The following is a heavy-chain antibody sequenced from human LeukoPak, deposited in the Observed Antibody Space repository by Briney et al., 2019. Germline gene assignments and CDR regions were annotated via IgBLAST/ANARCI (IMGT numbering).Heavy chain of an antibody. CDR1: GFTFSSYD. J-gene: IGHJ4*02. CDR3: ARGGYYYGSGSYSNPPDY. Sequence: GGSLRLSCAASGFTFSSYDMHWVRQATGKGLEWVSAIGTAGDTYYPGSVKGRFTISRENAKNSLYLQMNSLRAGDTAVYYCARGGYYYGSGSYSNPPDYWGQGTLVTVSS. CDR2: IGTAGDT. V-gene: IGHV3-13*01. D-gene: IGHD3-10*01.